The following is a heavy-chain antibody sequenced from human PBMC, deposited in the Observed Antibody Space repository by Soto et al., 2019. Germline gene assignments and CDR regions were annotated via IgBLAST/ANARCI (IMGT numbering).Heavy chain of an antibody. V-gene: IGHV5-51*01. D-gene: IGHD3-9*01. CDR2: IYPGDSDT. J-gene: IGHJ3*02. CDR3: AADILTGYQRPLSAFDI. CDR1: GYSFTSYW. Sequence: GESLKISCKGSGYSFTSYWIGWVRQMPGKGLEWMGIIYPGDSDTRYSPSFQGQVTVSADKSISTAYLQWSSLKASDTAMYYCAADILTGYQRPLSAFDISGQGTMVTVSS.